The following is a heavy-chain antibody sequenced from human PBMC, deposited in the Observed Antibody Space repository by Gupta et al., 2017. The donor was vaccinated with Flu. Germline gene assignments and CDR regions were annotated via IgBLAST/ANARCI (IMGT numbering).Heavy chain of an antibody. J-gene: IGHJ6*04. CDR1: GRYLSHVF. Sequence: VQLRQWGAGLVKPAETLSLACTVYGRYLSHVFWDWVRPPPGKGLAWVGDINHGGSSTFNPSLASRLTMSVDTSKNQFSLKLNSVTAADTAVYYCVGGREVPNIYYYLDVWDKGTTVTVSS. V-gene: IGHV4-34*01. CDR3: VGGREVPNIYYYLDV. CDR2: INHGGSS. D-gene: IGHD3-16*01.